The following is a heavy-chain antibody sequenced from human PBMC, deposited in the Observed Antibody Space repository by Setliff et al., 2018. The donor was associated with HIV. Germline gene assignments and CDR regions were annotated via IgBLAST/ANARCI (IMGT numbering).Heavy chain of an antibody. Sequence: SETLSLTCTVSGGSISSSSYFWGWIRQRAGKGLEWIGSIHYRGSTYRDPCIKSRVTISVDTSKNQFYLNLRSVTAADTAVYYCARGRVFCNGDSCYHLDYWGQGIPVTVSS. CDR2: IHYRGST. CDR1: GGSISSSSYF. CDR3: ARGRVFCNGDSCYHLDY. J-gene: IGHJ4*02. V-gene: IGHV4-39*07. D-gene: IGHD2-15*01.